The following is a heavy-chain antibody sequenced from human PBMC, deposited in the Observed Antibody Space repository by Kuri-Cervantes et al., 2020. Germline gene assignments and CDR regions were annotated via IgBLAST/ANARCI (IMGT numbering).Heavy chain of an antibody. Sequence: GGSLRLSCAASGFTFSSYAMHWVRQAPGKGLEWMAVISYDGSNKYYADSVKGRITISRDNSKNTLYLQMNSLRAEDTAVYYCAREGRDSSSLWAFDIWGQGTMVTVSS. CDR2: ISYDGSNK. CDR3: AREGRDSSSLWAFDI. CDR1: GFTFSSYA. D-gene: IGHD3-22*01. J-gene: IGHJ3*02. V-gene: IGHV3-30-3*01.